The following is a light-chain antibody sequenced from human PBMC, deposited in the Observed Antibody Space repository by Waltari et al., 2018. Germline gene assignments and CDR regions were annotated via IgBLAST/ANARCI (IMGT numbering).Light chain of an antibody. V-gene: IGLV2-14*01. CDR2: EVS. CDR3: SSYTTSSAPGV. J-gene: IGLJ1*01. Sequence: QSALTQPASVSGSPGQSITISCSGTASDVVAYDFVPWYQQHPGKAPHLIIYEVSNRPSGISNRFSASKSGNTASLTISGLQAEDEADYYCSSYTTSSAPGVFGTGTRVTVL. CDR1: ASDVVAYDF.